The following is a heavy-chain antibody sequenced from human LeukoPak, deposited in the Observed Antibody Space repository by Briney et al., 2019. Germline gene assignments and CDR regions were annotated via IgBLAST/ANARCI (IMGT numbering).Heavy chain of an antibody. CDR1: GFTFSSYA. J-gene: IGHJ4*02. CDR2: ISYDGSNK. Sequence: PGGSLRLSCAASGFTFSSYAMHWVRQAPGKGLEWVAVISYDGSNKYYADSVKGRFTISRDNSKNTLYLQMNSLRAEDTAVYYCARDGMDTAMVSVDYWGQGTLVTVSS. CDR3: ARDGMDTAMVSVDY. D-gene: IGHD5-18*01. V-gene: IGHV3-30-3*01.